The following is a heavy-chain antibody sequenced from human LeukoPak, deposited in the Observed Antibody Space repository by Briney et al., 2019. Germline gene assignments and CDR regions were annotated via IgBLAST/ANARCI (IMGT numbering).Heavy chain of an antibody. V-gene: IGHV3-30*04. D-gene: IGHD2-15*01. Sequence: GGSLRLSCEASGFSFSDYAVHWVRQAPGKGLEWVAAISYNGRNTKYADSVKGRFTISGDNSKNTLSLQMSSLRAEDTAVYYCVSNFEVGNCYSLWYCGMDVWGQGTTVIVSS. CDR2: ISYNGRNT. J-gene: IGHJ6*02. CDR3: VSNFEVGNCYSLWYCGMDV. CDR1: GFSFSDYA.